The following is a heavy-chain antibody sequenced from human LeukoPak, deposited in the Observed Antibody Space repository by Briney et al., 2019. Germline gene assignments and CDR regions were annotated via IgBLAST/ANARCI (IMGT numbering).Heavy chain of an antibody. CDR1: GFIFSTYG. CDR2: ISESGGST. D-gene: IGHD2-15*01. J-gene: IGHJ4*02. V-gene: IGHV3-23*01. CDR3: ARRAGAYSHPYDY. Sequence: GGSLRLSCAASGFIFSTYGMNWVRQAPGKGLEWVSGISESGGSTYYADSVKGRFTISRDNSKNTLYLQMNSLRAEDTAVYYCARRAGAYSHPYDYWGQGTLVTVSS.